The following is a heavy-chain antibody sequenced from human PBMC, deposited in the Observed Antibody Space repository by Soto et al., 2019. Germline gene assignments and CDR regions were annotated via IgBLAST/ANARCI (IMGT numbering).Heavy chain of an antibody. Sequence: EVQLLESGGGLVQPGESLRLSCAASGFTFSSYAMSWVRQAPGKGLEWVSLISGSDDSTYYADSVKGRFTISRDNSKTTLYLQMNSLRAENTAVYYCAKRSSSSTFDYWGQGTLVTVSS. J-gene: IGHJ4*02. CDR3: AKRSSSSTFDY. CDR2: ISGSDDST. CDR1: GFTFSSYA. D-gene: IGHD6-6*01. V-gene: IGHV3-23*01.